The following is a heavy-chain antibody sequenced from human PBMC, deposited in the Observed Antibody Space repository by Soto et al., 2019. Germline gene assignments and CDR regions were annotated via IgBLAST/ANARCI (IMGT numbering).Heavy chain of an antibody. CDR1: GGTFSSYA. CDR2: IIPIFGTA. Sequence: GTPVEGTCKDSGGTFSSYAISWVRQAPGQGLEWMGGIIPIFGTANYAQKFQGRVTITADESTSTAYMELSSLRSEDTAVYYCARGLCGSTSCYGYYYYGMDVWGQGTTVTVSS. CDR3: ARGLCGSTSCYGYYYYGMDV. D-gene: IGHD2-2*01. V-gene: IGHV1-69*13. J-gene: IGHJ6*02.